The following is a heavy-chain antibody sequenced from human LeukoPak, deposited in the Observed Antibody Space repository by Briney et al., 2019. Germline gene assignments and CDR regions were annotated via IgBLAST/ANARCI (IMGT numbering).Heavy chain of an antibody. CDR3: ARSLGRVPAAFYGMDV. V-gene: IGHV3-21*01. Sequence: GGSLRLSCAASGFTFSSYSMNWVRQAPGKGLEWVSSIRSSSSYIYYADSVKGRFTISRDNAKNSLYLQMNSLRAEDTAVYYCARSLGRVPAAFYGMDVWGQGTTVTVSS. CDR1: GFTFSSYS. CDR2: IRSSSSYI. J-gene: IGHJ6*02. D-gene: IGHD2-2*01.